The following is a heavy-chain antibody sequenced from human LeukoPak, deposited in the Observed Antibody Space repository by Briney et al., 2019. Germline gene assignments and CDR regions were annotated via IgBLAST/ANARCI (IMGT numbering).Heavy chain of an antibody. CDR3: ARHPSSNPFDF. J-gene: IGHJ4*02. Sequence: PSETLSLTCTVSGDSITSSYWSWIRQPPGKGLEWIGYVYYTGHTDYNPSLRSRVAVSLDTSKSHFTLSLRSVTAADTAVYYCARHPSSNPFDFWGRGILVPVSS. D-gene: IGHD1-14*01. CDR1: GDSITSSY. CDR2: VYYTGHT. V-gene: IGHV4-59*08.